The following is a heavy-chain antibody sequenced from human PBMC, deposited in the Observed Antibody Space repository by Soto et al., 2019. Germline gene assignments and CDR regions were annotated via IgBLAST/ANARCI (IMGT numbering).Heavy chain of an antibody. V-gene: IGHV3-30-3*01. D-gene: IGHD5-12*01. CDR1: GFISSGYA. J-gene: IGHJ5*02. CDR2: ISYNVSIQ. CDR3: ARQGYSDNDSSDL. Sequence: QVQLVESGGGVVQPGRSLRLSCAASGFISSGYAMHWVRQAPGKGLEWVAVISYNVSIQYYADSVKGRFTISRDNSKNTLYLQMNSLRLEDTAVYYCARQGYSDNDSSDLWGQGTLVSVSS.